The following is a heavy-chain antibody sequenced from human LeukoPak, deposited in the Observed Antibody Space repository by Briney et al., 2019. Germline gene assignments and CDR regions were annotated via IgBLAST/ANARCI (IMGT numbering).Heavy chain of an antibody. CDR1: GFTFSNVW. CDR2: IKSKDVGGTT. Sequence: PGGSLRLSCAASGFTFSNVWMNWVRQAPGKGLEWVGRIKSKDVGGTTDYAAPVKGRFTISRDDSKNTVYLQMNSLRAEDTAVYYCAKALGNVAAADLDYWGQGTLVTVSS. V-gene: IGHV3-15*01. CDR3: AKALGNVAAADLDY. D-gene: IGHD6-13*01. J-gene: IGHJ4*02.